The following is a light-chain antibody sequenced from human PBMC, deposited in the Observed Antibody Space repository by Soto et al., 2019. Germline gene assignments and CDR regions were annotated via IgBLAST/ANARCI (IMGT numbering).Light chain of an antibody. CDR1: SSNIGAGYD. CDR3: QSYDSSTVV. CDR2: GNS. J-gene: IGLJ2*01. V-gene: IGLV1-40*01. Sequence: QSVLTQPPSVSGAPGQRVTISCTGSSSNIGAGYDVHWYQQLPGTAPKLLIYGNSNRPSGVPDRFSGSKSGTSASLAIIGLQAEDEADYYCQSYDSSTVVFGGGTKLTVL.